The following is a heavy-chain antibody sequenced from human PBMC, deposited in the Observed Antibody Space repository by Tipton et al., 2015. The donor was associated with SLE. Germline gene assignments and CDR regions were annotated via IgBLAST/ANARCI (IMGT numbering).Heavy chain of an antibody. V-gene: IGHV4-39*07. J-gene: IGHJ5*02. D-gene: IGHD4-11*01. Sequence: TLSLTCTVSGGSISSSSYYWGWIRQPPGKGLEWIGSIYHSGSTYYNPSLKSRVTISVDTSKNQFSLKLSSVTAADTAVYYCASWNDYSNYAGFDPWGQGTLVTVSS. CDR2: IYHSGST. CDR3: ASWNDYSNYAGFDP. CDR1: GGSISSSSYY.